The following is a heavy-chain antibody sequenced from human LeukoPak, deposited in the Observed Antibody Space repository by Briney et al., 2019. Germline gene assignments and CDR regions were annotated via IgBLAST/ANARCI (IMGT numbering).Heavy chain of an antibody. CDR1: GGSFSGYY. J-gene: IGHJ4*02. V-gene: IGHV4-34*01. D-gene: IGHD1-1*01. Sequence: PSETLSLTCAVYGGSFSGYYWSWIRQPPGKGLEWIGEINHSGSTNYNPSLQSRVTISVDTSKNQFSLKLSSVTAADTAVYYCARRTTGTTRPFDYWGQGTLVTVSS. CDR2: INHSGST. CDR3: ARRTTGTTRPFDY.